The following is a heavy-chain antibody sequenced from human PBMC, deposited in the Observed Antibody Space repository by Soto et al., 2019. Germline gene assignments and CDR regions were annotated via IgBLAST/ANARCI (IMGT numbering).Heavy chain of an antibody. Sequence: NPSETLSLTCTVSGGSISSGGYYWSWIRQHPGKGLEWIGYIYYSGSTYYNPSLKSRVTISVDTSKNQFSLKLSSVTAADTAVYYCARDARRYNWFDPWGQGTLVTVSS. CDR2: IYYSGST. V-gene: IGHV4-31*03. J-gene: IGHJ5*02. CDR3: ARDARRYNWFDP. CDR1: GGSISSGGYY.